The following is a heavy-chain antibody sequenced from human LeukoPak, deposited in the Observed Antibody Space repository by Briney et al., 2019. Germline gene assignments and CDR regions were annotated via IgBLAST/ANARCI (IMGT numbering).Heavy chain of an antibody. CDR2: INESGKT. J-gene: IGHJ6*03. Sequence: PSETLSLTCGVSGEPFSGYYWTWIRQPPGKGFEWIGDINESGKTSYNPSLKSRLTISVDPSKNQFSLKLTSMTAADTAVYFCVRGRTDYYYYMDVWGKGTTVTVSS. V-gene: IGHV4-34*01. CDR3: VRGRTDYYYYMDV. CDR1: GEPFSGYY.